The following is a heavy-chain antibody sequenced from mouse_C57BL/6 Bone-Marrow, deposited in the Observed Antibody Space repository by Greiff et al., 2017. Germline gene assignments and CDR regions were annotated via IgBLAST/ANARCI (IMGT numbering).Heavy chain of an antibody. CDR3: AAQYYSIYYWYFDV. D-gene: IGHD2-5*01. V-gene: IGHV1-59*01. Sequence: QVQLQQPGAELVRPGTSVKLSCKASGYTFTSYWMHWVKQRPGQGLEWIGVIDPSDSYTNYNQKFKGKATLTVDTSSSTAYMQLSILTSEDSAVYYFAAQYYSIYYWYFDVWGTGTTVTVFS. CDR1: GYTFTSYW. CDR2: IDPSDSYT. J-gene: IGHJ1*03.